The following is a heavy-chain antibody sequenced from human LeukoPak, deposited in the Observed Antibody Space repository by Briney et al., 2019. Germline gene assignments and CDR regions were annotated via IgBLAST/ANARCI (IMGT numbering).Heavy chain of an antibody. D-gene: IGHD4-11*01. CDR3: ARDAERGFDYSNSLKY. CDR2: IWSDGTGK. CDR1: GFTYSHYG. J-gene: IGHJ4*02. V-gene: IGHV3-33*08. Sequence: GGSLRLSCAASGFTYSHYGMHWVRQAPGKGLEWVAVIWSDGTGKYYSDAVKGRFTISRDNSRNTLDLQMDSLRGDDTAVHYCARDAERGFDYSNSLKYWGQGTLVTVSS.